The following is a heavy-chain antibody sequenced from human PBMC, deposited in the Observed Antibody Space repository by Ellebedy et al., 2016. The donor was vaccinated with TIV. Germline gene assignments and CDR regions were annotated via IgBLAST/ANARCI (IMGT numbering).Heavy chain of an antibody. Sequence: GESLKISCTASGFTFSSYAMNWVRQAPGKGLEWVAVISYDGSNKYYADSVKGRFTISRDNSKNTLYLQMNSLRADDTAVHYCARGSEGSGFDYWGQGTLVTVSS. CDR1: GFTFSSYA. J-gene: IGHJ4*02. V-gene: IGHV3-30-3*01. CDR2: ISYDGSNK. D-gene: IGHD6-25*01. CDR3: ARGSEGSGFDY.